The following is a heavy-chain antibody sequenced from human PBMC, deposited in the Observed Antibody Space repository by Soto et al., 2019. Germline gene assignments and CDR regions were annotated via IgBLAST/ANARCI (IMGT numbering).Heavy chain of an antibody. CDR3: ARRTAVVRALAY. CDR2: INAGNGNT. V-gene: IGHV1-3*05. D-gene: IGHD4-17*01. Sequence: QVQLVQSGAEEKKPGASVKVSCKASGYTFTSYAMHWVRQAPGQRLEWMGWINAGNGNTKYSQKFQSRVTITRDTPASTAYRELRSLRSEDTGVYCCARRTAVVRALAYWGRETLVTVSS. J-gene: IGHJ4*02. CDR1: GYTFTSYA.